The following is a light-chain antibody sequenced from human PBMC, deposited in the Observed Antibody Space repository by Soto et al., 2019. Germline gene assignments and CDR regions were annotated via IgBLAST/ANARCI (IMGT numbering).Light chain of an antibody. Sequence: DIQMTQSPSTLSASVGDRVTITCRASQSISSWLAWYQQKPGKAPKLLIYTASSLESGVPSRFSGSGSGTEFTLTITRLQHDDFATYYCQQHNGNFGPGTKVDIK. CDR2: TAS. V-gene: IGKV1-5*01. CDR1: QSISSW. CDR3: QQHNGN. J-gene: IGKJ3*01.